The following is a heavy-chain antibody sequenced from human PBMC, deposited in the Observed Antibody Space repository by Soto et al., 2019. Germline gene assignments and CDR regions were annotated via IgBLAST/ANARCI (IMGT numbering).Heavy chain of an antibody. V-gene: IGHV4-59*01. Sequence: TSETLSLTCTVSGGSISSYYWSWIRQPPGKGLEWIGYIYYSGSTNYNPSLKSRVTISVDTSKNQFSLKLSSVTAADTAVYYCARETNYYGSGSYYFRWFDPWGQGTLVTVSS. CDR1: GGSISSYY. J-gene: IGHJ5*02. D-gene: IGHD3-10*01. CDR3: ARETNYYGSGSYYFRWFDP. CDR2: IYYSGST.